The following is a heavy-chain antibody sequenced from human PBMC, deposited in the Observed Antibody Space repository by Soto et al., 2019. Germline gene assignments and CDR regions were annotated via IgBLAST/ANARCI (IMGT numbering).Heavy chain of an antibody. V-gene: IGHV4-39*01. J-gene: IGHJ3*02. CDR1: GDSMSSSTYY. Sequence: QLQLQESGPGLVKPSETLSLTCTVSGDSMSSSTYYWGWIRQPPGKGLEWIGSMYSSGSTYYKSSLKSRVTMSVDTSKNQFSLKLTSVTAADTAVYYCARHQWLAFDTWGQGTMVTVSS. D-gene: IGHD6-19*01. CDR3: ARHQWLAFDT. CDR2: MYSSGST.